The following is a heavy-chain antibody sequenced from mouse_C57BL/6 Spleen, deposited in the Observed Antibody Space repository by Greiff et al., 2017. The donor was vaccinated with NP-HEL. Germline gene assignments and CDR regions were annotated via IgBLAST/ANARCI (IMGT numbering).Heavy chain of an antibody. Sequence: VQLQQSGAELVRPGASVKLSCTASGFNIKDYYMHWVKQRPEQGLEWIGRIDPEDGDTEYAPKFQGKATMTADTSSNTACLQLSGLTSEDTAVYYCTRGAQASWFAYWGQGTLVTVSA. J-gene: IGHJ3*01. V-gene: IGHV14-1*01. CDR2: IDPEDGDT. D-gene: IGHD3-2*02. CDR3: TRGAQASWFAY. CDR1: GFNIKDYY.